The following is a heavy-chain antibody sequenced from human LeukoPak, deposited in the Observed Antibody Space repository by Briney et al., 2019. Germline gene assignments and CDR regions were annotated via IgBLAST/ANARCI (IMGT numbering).Heavy chain of an antibody. Sequence: PSETLSLTCTVSGGSISSSSYYWGWIRQPPGKGLEWIGSIYYSGSTYYNPSLKSRVTISVDTSKNQFSLKLSSVTAADTAVYYCARGITIFGVIIIANWFDPWGQGTLVTVSS. J-gene: IGHJ5*02. CDR3: ARGITIFGVIIIANWFDP. D-gene: IGHD3-3*01. V-gene: IGHV4-39*01. CDR2: IYYSGST. CDR1: GGSISSSSYY.